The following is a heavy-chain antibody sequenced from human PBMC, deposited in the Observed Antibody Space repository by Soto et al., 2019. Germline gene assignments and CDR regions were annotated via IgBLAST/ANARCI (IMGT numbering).Heavy chain of an antibody. D-gene: IGHD3-10*01. CDR1: GFTFSSYG. Sequence: QVQLVESGGGVVQPGRSLRLSCAASGFTFSSYGMHWVRQAPGKGLEWVADISYDGSNKYYADSVKGRFTISRDNSKNMLYLQMNSLRAEDTAVYYCAKGTPRRSITMVRGFDYWGQGTLVTVSS. CDR2: ISYDGSNK. J-gene: IGHJ4*02. CDR3: AKGTPRRSITMVRGFDY. V-gene: IGHV3-30*18.